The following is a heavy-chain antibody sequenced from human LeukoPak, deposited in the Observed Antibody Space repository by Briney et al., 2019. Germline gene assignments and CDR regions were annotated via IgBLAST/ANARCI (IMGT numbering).Heavy chain of an antibody. Sequence: GGSLRVSCAASGFTVSSNYMSWVRQAPGKGLEWVSGISGSGGSTYYADSVKGRFTIFRDNSKNTLYLQMNSLGAEDTAVYHCANGWSPDYWGRGTLVTVSS. V-gene: IGHV3-23*01. CDR2: ISGSGGST. J-gene: IGHJ4*02. CDR1: GFTVSSNY. D-gene: IGHD2-15*01. CDR3: ANGWSPDY.